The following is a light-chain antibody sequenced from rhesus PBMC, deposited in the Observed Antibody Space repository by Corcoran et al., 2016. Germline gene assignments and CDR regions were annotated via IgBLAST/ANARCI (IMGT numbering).Light chain of an antibody. J-gene: IGKJ3*01. CDR1: QGINKE. Sequence: DIQMTQSPSSLSVSVGDRVTVTCRASQGINKELSWYQQKPGKAPTLLIYAASSLQTGVSSRFSGSGSGTDYTLTISCLQPEVVATSYCLHDYTTPFTFGPGTKLDIK. V-gene: IGKV1-94*01. CDR3: LHDYTTPFT. CDR2: AAS.